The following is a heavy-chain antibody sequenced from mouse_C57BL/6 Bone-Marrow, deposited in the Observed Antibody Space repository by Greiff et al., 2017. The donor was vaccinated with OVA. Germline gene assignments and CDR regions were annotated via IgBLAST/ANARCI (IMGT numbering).Heavy chain of an antibody. CDR2: IHPNSGST. V-gene: IGHV1-64*01. CDR3: ARRYTTAGYFDY. J-gene: IGHJ2*01. Sequence: QVQLKESGAELVKPGASVKLSCKASGYTFTSYWMHWVKQRPGQGLEWIGMIHPNSGSTNYNEKFKSKATLTVDKSSSTAYMQLSSLTSEDSAVYYCARRYTTAGYFDYWGQGTTLTVSS. CDR1: GYTFTSYW. D-gene: IGHD1-2*01.